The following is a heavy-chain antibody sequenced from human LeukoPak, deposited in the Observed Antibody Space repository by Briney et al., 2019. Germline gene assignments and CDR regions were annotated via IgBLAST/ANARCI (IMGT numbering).Heavy chain of an antibody. CDR3: ARHRGIRVPRKERKVVVPAAIGIMDV. Sequence: PSETLSLTCAVYGGSFSGYYWSWIRQPPGKGLEWIGEINHSGSTNYNPSLKSRVTISVDTSKNQFSLKLSSVTAADTAVYYCARHRGIRVPRKERKVVVPAAIGIMDVWGKGTTVTISS. CDR1: GGSFSGYY. J-gene: IGHJ6*03. V-gene: IGHV4-34*01. CDR2: INHSGST. D-gene: IGHD2-2*01.